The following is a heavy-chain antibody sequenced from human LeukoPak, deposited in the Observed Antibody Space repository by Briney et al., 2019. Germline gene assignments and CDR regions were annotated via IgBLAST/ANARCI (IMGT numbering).Heavy chain of an antibody. D-gene: IGHD3-9*01. Sequence: GGSLRLFCGAWGFILYIYDVHGVREARGKGVECVADIWYDGSKKYYADSVMSRFTISRDNSKNTLYLQMNTLKAENTALYYYARDQAQKVLRYYDCAPDAFDIWGQGTMVTVSS. CDR2: IWYDGSKK. CDR1: GFILYIYD. V-gene: IGHV3-33*01. CDR3: ARDQAQKVLRYYDCAPDAFDI. J-gene: IGHJ3*02.